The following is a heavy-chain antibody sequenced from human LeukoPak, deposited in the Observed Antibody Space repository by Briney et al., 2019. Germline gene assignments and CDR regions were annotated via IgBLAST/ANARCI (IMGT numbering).Heavy chain of an antibody. CDR2: TSYDGSNK. J-gene: IGHJ3*02. CDR1: GFTFSSYA. Sequence: GGSLRLSCAASGFTFSSYAMHWVRQAPGKGLEWVAVTSYDGSNKYYADSVKGRFTIPRDNSKNTLYLQMSSLRGEDTAVYYCARALKGGATTAFDIWGHGTMVTVSS. D-gene: IGHD1-26*01. CDR3: ARALKGGATTAFDI. V-gene: IGHV3-30-3*01.